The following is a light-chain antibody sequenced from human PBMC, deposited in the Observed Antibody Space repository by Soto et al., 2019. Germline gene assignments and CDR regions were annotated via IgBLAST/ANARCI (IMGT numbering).Light chain of an antibody. CDR1: SSDVGDYNY. CDR2: DVS. Sequence: QSALTQPRSVSGSPGQSVTISCTGTSSDVGDYNYVSWYQQHPGKAPKLMIYDVSERPSGVPDRFSGSKSDNTASLTISGLQAEDEADYYCCSYAGSYTYVFGSGTKVTVL. V-gene: IGLV2-11*01. J-gene: IGLJ1*01. CDR3: CSYAGSYTYV.